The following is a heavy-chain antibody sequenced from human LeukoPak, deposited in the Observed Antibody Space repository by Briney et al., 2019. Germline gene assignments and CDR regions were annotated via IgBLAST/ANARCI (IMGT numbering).Heavy chain of an antibody. CDR1: GEPFNGYY. V-gene: IGHV4-34*01. D-gene: IGHD2-2*02. CDR2: INHSGST. J-gene: IGHJ4*02. Sequence: SETLSLTCAVYGEPFNGYYWNWIRQSPGKGLERIGEINHSGSTNYNPSLKSRVTISVDTSKNQFSLKLNSVTAADTAVYYCASRYFCSSTSCYTFDYWGQGTLVTVSS. CDR3: ASRYFCSSTSCYTFDY.